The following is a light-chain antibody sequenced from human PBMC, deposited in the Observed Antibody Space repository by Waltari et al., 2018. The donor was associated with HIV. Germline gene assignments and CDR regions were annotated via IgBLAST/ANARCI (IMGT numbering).Light chain of an antibody. CDR3: GTWDSGIGTEGV. CDR1: SYKLGYQH. CDR2: ENN. V-gene: IGLV1-51*02. Sequence: QSALSQPPSVSAAPGRKVTISCSGSSYKLGYQHVSWYQQRPGTAPKLLIYENNKRPSGIPDRFSGSKSGTSDTLGITGLQPGDEAEYYCGTWDSGIGTEGVFGGGTKLTVL. J-gene: IGLJ3*02.